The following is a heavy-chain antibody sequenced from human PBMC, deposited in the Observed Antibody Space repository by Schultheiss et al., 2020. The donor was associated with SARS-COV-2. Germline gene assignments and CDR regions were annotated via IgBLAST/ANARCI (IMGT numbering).Heavy chain of an antibody. CDR1: GFTFSTYA. Sequence: GGSLRLSCAASGFTFSTYAMSWVRQAPGKGLEWVAAITSSGDNTYYADSVKGRFTISRDNAKRSLYLQMNSLRDEDTAVYYCARGESGSWSLGGQGTLVTVSS. V-gene: IGHV3-23*01. CDR2: ITSSGDNT. J-gene: IGHJ4*02. D-gene: IGHD6-13*01. CDR3: ARGESGSWSL.